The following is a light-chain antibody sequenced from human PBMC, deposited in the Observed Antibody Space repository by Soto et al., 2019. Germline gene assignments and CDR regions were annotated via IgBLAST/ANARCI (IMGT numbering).Light chain of an antibody. CDR3: CSYVGNNDWV. J-gene: IGLJ3*02. V-gene: IGLV2-23*01. CDR1: NSDVGSYNL. CDR2: EGI. Sequence: QSALTQPASVSGSPGQLITVSCTGTNSDVGSYNLVSWYQQHPGQAPKLMIYEGIKRPSGVSDRFSGSKSGNTASLKISGLQAEDEADYYCCSYVGNNDWVFGGGTKVTVL.